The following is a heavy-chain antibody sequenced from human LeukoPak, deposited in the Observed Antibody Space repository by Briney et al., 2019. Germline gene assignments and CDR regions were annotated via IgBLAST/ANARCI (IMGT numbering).Heavy chain of an antibody. V-gene: IGHV1-2*02. CDR3: ATCRGGSCYWGLDY. D-gene: IGHD2-15*01. Sequence: GSSVKVSCKASGYTFTGYYMHWVRQAPGQGLEWMGWINPNSGGTNYAQKFQGRVTMTRDTSISTAYMELSRLRSDDTAVYYCATCRGGSCYWGLDYWGQGTLVTVSS. CDR2: INPNSGGT. CDR1: GYTFTGYY. J-gene: IGHJ4*02.